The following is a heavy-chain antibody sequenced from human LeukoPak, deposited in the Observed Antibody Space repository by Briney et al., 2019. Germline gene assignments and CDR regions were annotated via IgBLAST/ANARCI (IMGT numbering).Heavy chain of an antibody. V-gene: IGHV3-23*01. J-gene: IGHJ4*02. CDR2: ISGYGGTT. CDR1: GITFSSYA. Sequence: GGSLRLSCAASGITFSSYAMSWVRQAPGKGLEWVSAISGYGGTTYYADSVKGRFTISRDNSKSTLHLQMNSLRAEDTAIYFCAKAPYDYGDYYFDYWGQGTLVTVSS. D-gene: IGHD4-17*01. CDR3: AKAPYDYGDYYFDY.